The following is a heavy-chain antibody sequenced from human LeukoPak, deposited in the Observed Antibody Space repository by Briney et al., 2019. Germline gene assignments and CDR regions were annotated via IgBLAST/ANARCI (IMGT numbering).Heavy chain of an antibody. Sequence: GGSLRLSCAASGFTFSNAWMSWVRQAPGKGLEWVGRIKSKTDGGTTDYAAPVKGRFTISRDDSKNTLYLQMNSLKTEDTAVYYCTIRYCSSTSCPDYWGQGTLVTVSS. CDR1: GFTFSNAW. V-gene: IGHV3-15*01. J-gene: IGHJ4*02. D-gene: IGHD2-2*01. CDR2: IKSKTDGGTT. CDR3: TIRYCSSTSCPDY.